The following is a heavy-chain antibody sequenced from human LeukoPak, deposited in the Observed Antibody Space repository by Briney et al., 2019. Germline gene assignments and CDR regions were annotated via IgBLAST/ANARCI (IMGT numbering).Heavy chain of an antibody. CDR1: GFIFSSYA. Sequence: GGSLRLSCAASGFIFSSYAMSWVRQAPGKGLEWASGISGSGITTHYADSVKGRFTISRDNSKNTLYLQMNSLRAEDTAVYYCAKAVLTVVDYFNFWGQGTLVTVSS. CDR2: ISGSGITT. CDR3: AKAVLTVVDYFNF. V-gene: IGHV3-23*01. J-gene: IGHJ4*02. D-gene: IGHD4/OR15-4a*01.